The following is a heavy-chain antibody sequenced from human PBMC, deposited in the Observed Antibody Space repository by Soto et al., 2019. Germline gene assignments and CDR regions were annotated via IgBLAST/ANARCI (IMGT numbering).Heavy chain of an antibody. Sequence: QVQLQESGPGVVKPSQTLSLTCTVSGGSISSGDYYWSWIRQPPGKGLEGIGYIYYSGSTYYKPSLKSRVTISVDTSKNRFSLKLSSVTAADTAVYYCARDGQLAKFRYHYGMDVWGQGTTVTVSS. D-gene: IGHD6-13*01. CDR2: IYYSGST. V-gene: IGHV4-30-4*01. CDR3: ARDGQLAKFRYHYGMDV. CDR1: GGSISSGDYY. J-gene: IGHJ6*01.